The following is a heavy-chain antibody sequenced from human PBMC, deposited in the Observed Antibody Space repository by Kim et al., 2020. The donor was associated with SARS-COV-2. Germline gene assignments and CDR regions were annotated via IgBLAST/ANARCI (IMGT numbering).Heavy chain of an antibody. CDR1: GFTFSDYY. J-gene: IGHJ6*02. CDR2: IRNKANSYTT. CDR3: ARARAGLAGGGMDV. V-gene: IGHV3-72*01. Sequence: GGSLRLSCAASGFTFSDYYMDWVRQAPGKGLEWVGRIRNKANSYTTEYAASANGRFTISRDDSKLYLQMNSLKSEDTAMYYCARARAGLAGGGMDVWGQGTTVTVSS.